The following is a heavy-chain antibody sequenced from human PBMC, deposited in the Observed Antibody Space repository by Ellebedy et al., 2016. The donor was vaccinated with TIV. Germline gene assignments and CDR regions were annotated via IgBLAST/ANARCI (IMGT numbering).Heavy chain of an antibody. CDR2: ISSGGST. V-gene: IGHV3-53*05. CDR1: GFTVGNNF. CDR3: AKDEGWAAASNNAMDV. Sequence: GESLKISCAASGFTVGNNFMSWVRQAPGKGLEWVSLISSGGSTDYADSVKGRFTISRDNAKNYLFLQMHSLRPEDTALYYCAKDEGWAAASNNAMDVWGQGTTVTVSS. J-gene: IGHJ6*02. D-gene: IGHD2-2*01.